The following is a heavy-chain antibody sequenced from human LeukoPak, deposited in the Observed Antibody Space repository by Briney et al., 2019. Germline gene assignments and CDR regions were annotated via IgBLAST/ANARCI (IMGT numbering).Heavy chain of an antibody. J-gene: IGHJ4*02. CDR2: ISGSGGST. D-gene: IGHD3-10*01. Sequence: HSGGSLRLSCAASGFTFSSYAMSWVRQAPGKGLEWVSAISGSGGSTYYADSVKGRFTISRDNSKNTLYLQMNSLRAEDTAVYHCAKADSSWFSCLNYWGQGTLVTVSS. CDR1: GFTFSSYA. CDR3: AKADSSWFSCLNY. V-gene: IGHV3-23*01.